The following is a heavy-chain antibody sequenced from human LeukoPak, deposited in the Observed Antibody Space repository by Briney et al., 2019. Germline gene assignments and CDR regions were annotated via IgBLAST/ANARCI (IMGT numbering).Heavy chain of an antibody. J-gene: IGHJ6*02. CDR2: ISSSGSTI. Sequence: QLGGSLRLSCAASGFTFSSFAMSWVRQAPGKGLEWVSYISSSGSTIYYADSVKGRFTISRDNAKNSLYLQMNSLRAEDTAVYYCARALAYCSGGSCYSPRAGYYYGMDVWGQGTTVTVSS. V-gene: IGHV3-48*03. D-gene: IGHD2-15*01. CDR3: ARALAYCSGGSCYSPRAGYYYGMDV. CDR1: GFTFSSFA.